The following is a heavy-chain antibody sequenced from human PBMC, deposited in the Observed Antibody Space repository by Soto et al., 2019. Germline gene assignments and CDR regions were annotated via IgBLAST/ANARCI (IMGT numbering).Heavy chain of an antibody. CDR2: IIPIFGTA. D-gene: IGHD2-2*01. Sequence: QVQLVQSGAEVKKPGSSVKVSCKASGGTFSSYAISWVRQAPGQGLEWMGGIIPIFGTANYAQKFQGRVTITADESTSTVYMELSSIRSDDTAVYYCARHVPAAGYYYGMDVWGQGTTVTVSS. CDR3: ARHVPAAGYYYGMDV. J-gene: IGHJ6*02. V-gene: IGHV1-69*12. CDR1: GGTFSSYA.